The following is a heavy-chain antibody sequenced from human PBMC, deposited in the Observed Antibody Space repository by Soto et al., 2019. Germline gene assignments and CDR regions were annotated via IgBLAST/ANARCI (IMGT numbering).Heavy chain of an antibody. V-gene: IGHV3-23*01. J-gene: IGHJ3*02. D-gene: IGHD2-15*01. CDR3: AKDRGYCSGGRCYVLAPDAFDI. CDR1: GFTFSSYA. Sequence: GGSLRLSCAAAGFTFSSYAVSWVGPAPGKGLEWVSAISGSGGSTYYADSVKGRFTISRDNSKNTLYLQMNSLRAEDTAVYYCAKDRGYCSGGRCYVLAPDAFDIWGQGTMVTVSS. CDR2: ISGSGGST.